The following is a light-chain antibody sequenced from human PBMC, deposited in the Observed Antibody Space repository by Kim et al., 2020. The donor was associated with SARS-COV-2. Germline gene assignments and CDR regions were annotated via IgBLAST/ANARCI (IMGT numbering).Light chain of an antibody. Sequence: LTQPPSASGSPGQSVTISCTGTSSDIGGYDYVSWHQQHPGKAPKLMIYEVTKRPSGVPNRFSGSKSGNTASLTVSGLQAEDEADYYCISYAGSNNFVFGTGTKVTVL. J-gene: IGLJ1*01. CDR2: EVT. CDR1: SSDIGGYDY. CDR3: ISYAGSNNFV. V-gene: IGLV2-8*01.